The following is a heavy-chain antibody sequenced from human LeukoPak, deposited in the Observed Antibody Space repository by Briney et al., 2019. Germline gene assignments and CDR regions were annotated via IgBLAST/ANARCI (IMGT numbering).Heavy chain of an antibody. D-gene: IGHD2-2*01. J-gene: IGHJ4*02. Sequence: PGGSLRLSCAASVFTFSTYSMHWVRQAPGKGLEYVSAITGNGVGTFYANSVKGRFTISRDNSKNTLYLQMGSLRTEDIVVYYCARGISKEDFHYWGRGTLVTVSS. V-gene: IGHV3-64*01. CDR2: ITGNGVGT. CDR3: ARGISKEDFHY. CDR1: VFTFSTYS.